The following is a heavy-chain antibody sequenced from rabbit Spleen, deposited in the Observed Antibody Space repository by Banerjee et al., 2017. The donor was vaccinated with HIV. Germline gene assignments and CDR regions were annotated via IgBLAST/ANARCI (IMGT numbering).Heavy chain of an antibody. J-gene: IGHJ4*01. CDR2: IELGSSGFT. V-gene: IGHV1S45*01. CDR3: ARDVAGREDFNL. Sequence: QEQLVESGGGLVKPEGSLTFTCKASGVSFSGSSYMCWGRQAPGKGLEWIACIELGSSGFTYFASWAKGRFTISKTSSTTVTLQMTSLTAADTATYFCARDVAGREDFNLWGPGTLVTVS. D-gene: IGHD4-2*01. CDR1: GVSFSGSSY.